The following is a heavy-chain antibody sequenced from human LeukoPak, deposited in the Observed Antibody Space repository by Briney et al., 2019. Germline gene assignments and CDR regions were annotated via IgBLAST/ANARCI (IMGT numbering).Heavy chain of an antibody. D-gene: IGHD6-6*01. CDR3: ARLDVEYSGLSNFDY. J-gene: IGHJ4*02. CDR2: INHRGSN. V-gene: IGHV4-34*01. CDR1: GGSFSGYY. Sequence: PSETLSLTCGVYGGSFSGYYWRWIRHPPGKGLEWIGEINHRGSNNYNTLLKSRVTISVDTSKNQFSLKLSYVTAADTAVYYCARLDVEYSGLSNFDYWGPGTLVTVSS.